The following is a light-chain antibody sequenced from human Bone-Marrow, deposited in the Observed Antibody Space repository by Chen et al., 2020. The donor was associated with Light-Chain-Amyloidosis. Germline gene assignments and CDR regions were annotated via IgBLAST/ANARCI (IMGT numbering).Light chain of an antibody. V-gene: IGKV3-20*01. CDR3: QQYGTSPLT. CDR1: QTISSNH. J-gene: IGKJ4*01. CDR2: GSS. Sequence: ETVLTQSRGTLSLSSGEGANLTCRASQTISSNHLPWYQQKFGQAPRLLIYGSSSRATGIPDRFTGSGSGTDFTLTINRLEPEDFAMYYCQQYGTSPLTVGGWTKVEIK.